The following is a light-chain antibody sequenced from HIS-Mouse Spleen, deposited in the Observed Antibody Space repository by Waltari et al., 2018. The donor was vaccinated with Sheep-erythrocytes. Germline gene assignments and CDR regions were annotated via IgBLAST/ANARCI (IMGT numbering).Light chain of an antibody. CDR1: SSDVGGYNY. CDR3: CSYAGSYNHV. CDR2: DVS. J-gene: IGLJ1*01. V-gene: IGLV2-11*01. Sequence: QSALTQPRSVSGSPGQSVTIPGPGTSSDVGGYNYVSWYQQHPGKAPKLMIYDVSKRPSGVPDRFSGSKSGNTASLTISGLQAEDEADYYCCSYAGSYNHVFATGTKVTVL.